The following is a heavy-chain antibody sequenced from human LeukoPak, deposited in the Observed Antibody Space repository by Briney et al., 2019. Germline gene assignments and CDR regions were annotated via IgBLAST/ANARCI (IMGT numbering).Heavy chain of an antibody. J-gene: IGHJ6*03. D-gene: IGHD3-10*01. CDR2: IRSDGTNK. CDR3: ASIRGGGFFYYYMDV. CDR1: GFTFSNYG. V-gene: IGHV3-30*02. Sequence: GGSLRPSCAASGFTFSNYGMHWVRQAPGKGLEWVAFIRSDGTNKYYADPVKGRFTISRDNSQNTLYLQMHSLRAEDSAVYYCASIRGGGFFYYYMDVWGTGTTVTVSS.